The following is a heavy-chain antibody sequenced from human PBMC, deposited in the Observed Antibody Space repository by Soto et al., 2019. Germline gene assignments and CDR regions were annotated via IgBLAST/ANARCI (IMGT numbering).Heavy chain of an antibody. CDR2: IYYSGST. V-gene: IGHV4-61*08. D-gene: IGHD5-12*01. CDR1: GGSIISGGYC. J-gene: IGHJ4*02. CDR3: ARARAGIYSGYDQYPTKLDY. Sequence: PSETLSLTWTVSGGSIISGGYCWSRHSKHPGKGLKWIGYIYYSGSTNYNPSLKSRVTISVGTSKNQFSLKLSSVTAADTAVYYCARARAGIYSGYDQYPTKLDYWGQGTLVTVSS.